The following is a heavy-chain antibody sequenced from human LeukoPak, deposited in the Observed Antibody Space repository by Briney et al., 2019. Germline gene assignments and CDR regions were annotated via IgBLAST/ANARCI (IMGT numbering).Heavy chain of an antibody. CDR2: IVVGSGNT. V-gene: IGHV1-58*01. CDR1: GFTFTSSA. Sequence: ASVKVSCKASGFTFTSSAVQWVRQARGQRLEWIGWIVVGSGNTNYAQKFQERVTITRDMSTSTAYMELSSLRSEDTAVYYCARHLDDSSGYYYRTMYYFDYWGQGTLVTVSS. J-gene: IGHJ4*02. D-gene: IGHD3-22*01. CDR3: ARHLDDSSGYYYRTMYYFDY.